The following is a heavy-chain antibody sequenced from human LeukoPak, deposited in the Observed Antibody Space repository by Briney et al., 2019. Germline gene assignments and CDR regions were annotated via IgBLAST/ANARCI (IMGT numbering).Heavy chain of an antibody. Sequence: SETLSLTCAVSGYSISSGYYWGWIRQPPGKGLERIGSIYHSGSTYYNPSLKSRVTISVDTSKNQFSLKLSSVTAADTAVYYCARHGGYSSGWLPYYYYYMDVWGKGTTVTVSS. CDR1: GYSISSGYY. V-gene: IGHV4-38-2*01. CDR3: ARHGGYSSGWLPYYYYYMDV. D-gene: IGHD6-19*01. J-gene: IGHJ6*03. CDR2: IYHSGST.